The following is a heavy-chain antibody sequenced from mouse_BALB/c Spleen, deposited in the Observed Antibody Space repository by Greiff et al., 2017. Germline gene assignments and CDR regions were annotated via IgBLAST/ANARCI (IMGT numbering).Heavy chain of an antibody. D-gene: IGHD2-3*01. Sequence: QVQLKQPGAELVMPGASVKMSCKASGYTFTDYWMHWVKQRPGQGLEWIGAIDTSDSYTSYNQKFKGKATLTVDESSSTAYMQLSSLTSEDSAVYYCARGDGSKFAYWGQGTLVTVSA. CDR1: GYTFTDYW. J-gene: IGHJ3*01. V-gene: IGHV1-69*01. CDR3: ARGDGSKFAY. CDR2: IDTSDSYT.